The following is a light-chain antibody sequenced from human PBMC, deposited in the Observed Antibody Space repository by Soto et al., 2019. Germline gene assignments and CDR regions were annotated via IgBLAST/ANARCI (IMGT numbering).Light chain of an antibody. V-gene: IGLV2-14*01. J-gene: IGLJ3*02. CDR1: SSDVGGYNY. CDR3: SAYTSSSTWV. CDR2: DVS. Sequence: QSVLTQPASVSGSPGQSITISCTGTSSDVGGYNYVSWYQQHPGKAPKLMIYDVSNRPSGVSNRFSGSKSGNTASLTISGLQDEDEDDYYCSAYTSSSTWVFGGGTKLTVL.